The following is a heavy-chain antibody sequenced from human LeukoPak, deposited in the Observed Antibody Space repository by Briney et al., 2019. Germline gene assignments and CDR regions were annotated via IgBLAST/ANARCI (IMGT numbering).Heavy chain of an antibody. CDR1: GVSISSSNW. D-gene: IGHD1-26*01. CDR2: IYHSGDT. Sequence: PSETLSLTCAVSGVSISSSNWWSWVRLTPGKGLEWIAEIYHSGDTNYNPSLQSRVTLSVDKSKNQFSLRLTSVTAADTAVYYCAKDRVGGFLDYWGQGILVSVSS. V-gene: IGHV4-4*02. CDR3: AKDRVGGFLDY. J-gene: IGHJ4*02.